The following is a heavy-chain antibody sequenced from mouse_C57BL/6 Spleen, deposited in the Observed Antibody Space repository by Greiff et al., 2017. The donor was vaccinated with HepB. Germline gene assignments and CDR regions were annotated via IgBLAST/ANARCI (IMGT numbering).Heavy chain of an antibody. CDR1: GYAFSSSW. V-gene: IGHV1-82*01. J-gene: IGHJ3*01. D-gene: IGHD2-5*01. Sequence: VMLVESGPELVKPGASVKISCKASGYAFSSSWMNWVKQRPGKGLEWIGRIYPGDGDTNYNGKFKGKATLTADKSSSTAYMQLSSLTSEDSAVYFCARGAYYSNYVPAYWGQGTLVTVSA. CDR2: IYPGDGDT. CDR3: ARGAYYSNYVPAY.